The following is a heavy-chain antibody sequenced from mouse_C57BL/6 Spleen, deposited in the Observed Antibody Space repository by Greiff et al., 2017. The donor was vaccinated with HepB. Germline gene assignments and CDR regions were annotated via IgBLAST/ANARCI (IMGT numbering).Heavy chain of an antibody. CDR3: ARFITTVVSYWYFDV. Sequence: VKLQESGAELVMPGASVKLSCKASGYTFTSYWMHWVKQRPGQGLEWIGEIDPSDSYTNYNQKFKGKSTLTVDKSSSTAYMQLSSLTSEDSAVYYCARFITTVVSYWYFDVWGTGTTVTVSS. CDR2: IDPSDSYT. D-gene: IGHD1-1*01. V-gene: IGHV1-69*01. CDR1: GYTFTSYW. J-gene: IGHJ1*03.